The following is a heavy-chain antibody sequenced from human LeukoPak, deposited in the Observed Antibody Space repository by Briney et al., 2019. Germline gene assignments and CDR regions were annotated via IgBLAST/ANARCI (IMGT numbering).Heavy chain of an antibody. CDR2: INYSGNT. CDR3: ARDFNERGLGLLEWLSRGAFDI. D-gene: IGHD3-3*01. CDR1: SGSISGSDYY. J-gene: IGHJ3*02. Sequence: SETLSLTCTVSSGSISGSDYYWCWIRQPPGKGLEWIGSINYSGNTYYDSSLKSRVTISVDTSKNHFSLRLSSVTAADTAVYYCARDFNERGLGLLEWLSRGAFDIWGQGTMVTVSS. V-gene: IGHV4-39*02.